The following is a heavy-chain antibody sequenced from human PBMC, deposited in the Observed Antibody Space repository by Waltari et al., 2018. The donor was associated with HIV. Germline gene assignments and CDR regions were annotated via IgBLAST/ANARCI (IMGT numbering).Heavy chain of an antibody. V-gene: IGHV4-38-2*02. J-gene: IGHJ4*02. CDR3: ARDWGVTTGPFDF. CDR2: IHYNGRG. CDR1: GSSITSGYY. D-gene: IGHD4-4*01. Sequence: QVQLQESGPGLVQTLETLSLTCAVSGSSITSGYYWAWIRQSPGKGLEWIATIHYNGRGDSNPSLGGLVLVSVDTSKNQFSLKMRYVTAADTAIYYCARDWGVTTGPFDFWGQGTQVTVSS.